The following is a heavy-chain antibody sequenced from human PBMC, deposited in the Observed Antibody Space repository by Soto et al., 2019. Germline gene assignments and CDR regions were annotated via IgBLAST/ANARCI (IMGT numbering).Heavy chain of an antibody. CDR1: SGSISSSNW. D-gene: IGHD6-19*01. J-gene: IGHJ4*02. CDR3: ARDSGWYYFDY. Sequence: SETLSLTSAVSSGSISSSNWWSWVRQPPGKGLEWIGEIYHSGSTNYNPSLKSRVTISVDKSKNQFSLKLSSVTAADTAVYYCARDSGWYYFDYWGQGTLVTVSS. CDR2: IYHSGST. V-gene: IGHV4-4*02.